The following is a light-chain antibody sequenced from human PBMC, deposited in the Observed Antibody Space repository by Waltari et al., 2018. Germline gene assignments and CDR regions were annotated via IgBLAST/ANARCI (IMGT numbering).Light chain of an antibody. Sequence: DIQMTQSPSSLSAPVGDRVTITCRASQSISSYLNWYQQKPGKAPKLLIYAASSLQSGVPSRFSSSGSGTDFTLTISSLQPEDFATYYCQQSYSTPVTFGQGTRLEIK. J-gene: IGKJ5*01. V-gene: IGKV1-39*01. CDR2: AAS. CDR1: QSISSY. CDR3: QQSYSTPVT.